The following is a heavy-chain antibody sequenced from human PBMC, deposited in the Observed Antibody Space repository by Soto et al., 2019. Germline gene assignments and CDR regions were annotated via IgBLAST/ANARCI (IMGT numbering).Heavy chain of an antibody. CDR1: GGTFSSYA. CDR2: IIPIFGTA. Sequence: SVKVSCKASGGTFSSYAISWVRQAPGQGLEWMGGIIPIFGTANYAQKFQGRVTITADESTSTAYMELSSLRSEDTAVYYCASSLTKIFGVVKVTYNWVDPWGQGTLVTVSS. D-gene: IGHD3-3*01. CDR3: ASSLTKIFGVVKVTYNWVDP. V-gene: IGHV1-69*13. J-gene: IGHJ5*02.